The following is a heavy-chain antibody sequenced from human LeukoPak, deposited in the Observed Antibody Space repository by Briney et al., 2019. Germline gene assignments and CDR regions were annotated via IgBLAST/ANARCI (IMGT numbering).Heavy chain of an antibody. D-gene: IGHD6-13*01. CDR2: ISGSGGTT. CDR1: GFTFSSYA. J-gene: IGHJ4*02. Sequence: PGGSLRLSCAASGFTFSSYAMSWVRQAPGKGLEWVSSISGSGGTTYYADSVKGRFTISRDNAKNSLYLQMNSLRAEDTAVYYCARGDRRIAAAGTAYFDYWGQGTLVTVSS. CDR3: ARGDRRIAAAGTAYFDY. V-gene: IGHV3-23*01.